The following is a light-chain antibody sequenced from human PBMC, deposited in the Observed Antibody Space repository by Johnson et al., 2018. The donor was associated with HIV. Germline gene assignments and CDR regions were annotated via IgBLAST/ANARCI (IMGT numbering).Light chain of an antibody. V-gene: IGLV1-51*02. CDR3: GTWDSSLSAV. CDR2: ENN. Sequence: QPVLTQPPSVSAAPGQKVTISCSGSSSNIGNNYVSWYQQLPGTAPKLLIYENNKRPSGIPDRFSGSNSGTSATLGITGLQTGDEADYYCGTWDSSLSAVFGTGTKVTVL. J-gene: IGLJ1*01. CDR1: SSNIGNNY.